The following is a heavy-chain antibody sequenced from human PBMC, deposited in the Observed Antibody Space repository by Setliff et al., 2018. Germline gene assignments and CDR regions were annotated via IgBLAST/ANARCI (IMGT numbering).Heavy chain of an antibody. CDR1: GGPLNSYS. CDR2: IIPVLDIT. CDR3: ARHPPPPNYFDIGALDS. V-gene: IGHV1-69*02. D-gene: IGHD3-22*01. Sequence: VKVSCKASGGPLNSYSFSWVRQAPEQGLEWMGRIIPVLDITRYSQKFQGRVTITADKSTGIIYMELTSLRSDDTAVYYCARHPPPPNYFDIGALDSWGQGTLVTV. J-gene: IGHJ4*02.